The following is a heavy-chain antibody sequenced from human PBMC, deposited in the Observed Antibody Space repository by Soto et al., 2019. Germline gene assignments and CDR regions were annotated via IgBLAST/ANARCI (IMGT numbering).Heavy chain of an antibody. D-gene: IGHD5-12*01. J-gene: IGHJ4*02. CDR3: AREIGAMATMTGYFDY. Sequence: QVQLVQSGAEVKKPGSSVKVSCKASGGTFSSYAISWVRQAPGQGLEWMGGIIPIFGTANYAQKFQGRVTITADESTSTADMELSSLRSEDTAVYYCAREIGAMATMTGYFDYWGQGTLVTVSS. CDR1: GGTFSSYA. V-gene: IGHV1-69*01. CDR2: IIPIFGTA.